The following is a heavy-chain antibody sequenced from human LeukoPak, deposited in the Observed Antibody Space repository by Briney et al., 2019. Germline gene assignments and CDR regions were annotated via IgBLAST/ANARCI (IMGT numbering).Heavy chain of an antibody. Sequence: SETLSLTCTVSGGSISTSNYYWGWIRQPPGKGLEWIGNIFYSGSTYYSPSLKSRVTISVDKSKNQFSLKLSSVTAADTAVYYCARGATDQGGGLVYWGQGTLVTVSS. CDR3: ARGATDQGGGLVY. CDR1: GGSISTSNYY. CDR2: IFYSGST. J-gene: IGHJ4*02. V-gene: IGHV4-39*07. D-gene: IGHD5-24*01.